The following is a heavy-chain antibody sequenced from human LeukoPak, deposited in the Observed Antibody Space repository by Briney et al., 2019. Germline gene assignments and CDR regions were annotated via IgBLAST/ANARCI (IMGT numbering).Heavy chain of an antibody. CDR2: IYYSGST. J-gene: IGHJ4*02. V-gene: IGHV4-39*07. D-gene: IGHD1-26*01. CDR3: ARDRSGSYYFDY. CDR1: GGSISSSTYY. Sequence: KPSETLSLTCSVSGGSISSSTYYWGWIRQPPGKGLEWIGSIYYSGSTNYNPSLKSRVTISVDTSKNQFSLKLSSVTAADTAVYYCARDRSGSYYFDYWGQGTLVTVSS.